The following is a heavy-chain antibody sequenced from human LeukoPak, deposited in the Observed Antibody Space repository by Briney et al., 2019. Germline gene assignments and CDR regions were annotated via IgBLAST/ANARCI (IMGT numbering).Heavy chain of an antibody. Sequence: ASEKVSCKASGYTVTSYDINWVRQATGQGLEWMGWMNPNSGNTGYAQKLQGRVTMTRNTSISTAYMELSSLRSEDTAVYYCARAAYDSISGWDDAFDIWGQGTMVTVSS. D-gene: IGHD3-22*01. CDR2: MNPNSGNT. CDR1: GYTVTSYD. J-gene: IGHJ3*02. CDR3: ARAAYDSISGWDDAFDI. V-gene: IGHV1-8*01.